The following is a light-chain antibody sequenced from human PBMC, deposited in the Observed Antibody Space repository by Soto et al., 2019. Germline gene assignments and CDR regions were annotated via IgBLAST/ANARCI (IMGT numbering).Light chain of an antibody. CDR2: GAS. CDR3: QQYGNSPYT. J-gene: IGKJ2*01. CDR1: QSVDNNY. Sequence: EIVLTQSPGTLAWSPGESATLSCRASQSVDNNYVAWYQQKPGQAPTLLIHGASYRAAGIPDRFSGSGSGTDFTLTISRLEPEDFAVFHCQQYGNSPYTFGQGTKLEI. V-gene: IGKV3-20*01.